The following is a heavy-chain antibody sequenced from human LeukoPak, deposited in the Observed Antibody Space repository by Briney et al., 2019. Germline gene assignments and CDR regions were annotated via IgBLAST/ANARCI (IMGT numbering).Heavy chain of an antibody. V-gene: IGHV3-23*01. D-gene: IGHD3-10*01. Sequence: PGGSLRLSCAASGFTFSRYWMHWVRQPPGKGLEWVSAISGSGGSTYYADSVKGRFTISRDNSKNTLYLQMNSLRAEDTAVYYCAKEITMVRGVKPNWFDPWGQGTLVTVSS. CDR2: ISGSGGST. CDR3: AKEITMVRGVKPNWFDP. J-gene: IGHJ5*02. CDR1: GFTFSRYW.